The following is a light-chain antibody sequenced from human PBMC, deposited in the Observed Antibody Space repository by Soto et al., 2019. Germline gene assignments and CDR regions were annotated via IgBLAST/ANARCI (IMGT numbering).Light chain of an antibody. J-gene: IGKJ5*01. V-gene: IGKV3-20*01. Sequence: EIVLTQSPGTLSLSPGESATLSCRASQSIPSNYLAWYQLKPGQAPRLLIFRASSRATGIPDRFSGIGSATDFTLTISGLESEDFAVYYCQQYGSTPSITFGQGTRLEIK. CDR2: RAS. CDR1: QSIPSNY. CDR3: QQYGSTPSIT.